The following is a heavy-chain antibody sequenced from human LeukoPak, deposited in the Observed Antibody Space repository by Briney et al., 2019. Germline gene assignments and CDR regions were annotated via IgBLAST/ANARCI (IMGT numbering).Heavy chain of an antibody. J-gene: IGHJ6*03. Sequence: SETLSLTCTVAGGSISSYYWSWIRQPPGKGLEWIGYIYYSGSTNYNPSLKSRVTISVDTSKNQFSLKLSSVTAADTAVYYCARTYSNNYYYYMDVWGKGTTVTVPS. CDR3: ARTYSNNYYYYMDV. CDR1: GGSISSYY. D-gene: IGHD4-11*01. CDR2: IYYSGST. V-gene: IGHV4-59*08.